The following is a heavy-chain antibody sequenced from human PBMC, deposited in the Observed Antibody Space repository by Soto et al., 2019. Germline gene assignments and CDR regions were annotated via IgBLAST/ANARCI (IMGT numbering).Heavy chain of an antibody. V-gene: IGHV1-18*01. D-gene: IGHD2-8*01. J-gene: IGHJ6*02. Sequence: QVQLVQSGAEVKKPGASVKVSCKASGYTFTTYDISWVRQAPGQGLEWMGRISTYNGNTNYPQSLQGRLTMTTDTSTTTAYMELRNLRSDDTAVYYRARDPYHVLMVNAPNLYGMDVWGQGTTVTVSS. CDR3: ARDPYHVLMVNAPNLYGMDV. CDR1: GYTFTTYD. CDR2: ISTYNGNT.